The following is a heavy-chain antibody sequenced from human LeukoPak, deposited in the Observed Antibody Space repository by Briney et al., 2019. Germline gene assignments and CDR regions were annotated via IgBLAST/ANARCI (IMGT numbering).Heavy chain of an antibody. CDR1: GGSISSYY. CDR2: IYYSGST. Sequence: SETLSLTCTVSGGSISSYYWSWTRQPPGKGLEWIGYIYYSGSTNYNPSLKSRVTISVDTSKNQFSLKLSSVTAADTAVYYCARQYCSGGSCYSLYFDYWGQGTLVTVSS. V-gene: IGHV4-59*08. D-gene: IGHD2-15*01. CDR3: ARQYCSGGSCYSLYFDY. J-gene: IGHJ4*02.